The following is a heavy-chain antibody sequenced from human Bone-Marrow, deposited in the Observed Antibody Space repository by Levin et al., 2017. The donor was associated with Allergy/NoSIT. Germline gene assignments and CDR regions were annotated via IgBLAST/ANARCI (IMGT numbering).Heavy chain of an antibody. J-gene: IGHJ4*02. CDR2: INPGDSDT. D-gene: IGHD3-10*01. CDR1: GYIFTNYW. CDR3: ARSMFYYDSGSSDY. V-gene: IGHV5-51*01. Sequence: GGSLRLSCKGSGYIFTNYWIDWVRQMPGKGLEWMGIINPGDSDTRYGPSFEGQITISVDKSINTAYLQWSSLKASDSAMYYCARSMFYYDSGSSDYWGQGTLVTVSS.